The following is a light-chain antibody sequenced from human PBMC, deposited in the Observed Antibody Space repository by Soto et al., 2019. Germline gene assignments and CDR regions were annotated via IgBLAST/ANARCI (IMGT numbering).Light chain of an antibody. J-gene: IGKJ1*01. V-gene: IGKV3-15*01. Sequence: EIVMTQSPATLSVSPGERATLSCRASQSVSSNLAWYQHRPGQAPRLLIQGASTRATGIPARFSGSGSETEFTLTINSLQSEDFAVYFCQQYDDWPTFGQGTKVEIK. CDR3: QQYDDWPT. CDR1: QSVSSN. CDR2: GAS.